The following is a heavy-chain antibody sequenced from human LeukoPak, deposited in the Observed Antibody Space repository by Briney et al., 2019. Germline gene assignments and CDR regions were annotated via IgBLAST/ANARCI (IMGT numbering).Heavy chain of an antibody. J-gene: IGHJ4*02. V-gene: IGHV3-43*02. CDR3: AKDIGIQIWLNYFDH. CDR2: ISGDGGST. CDR1: GFTFDDHA. Sequence: PGGSLRLSCEASGFTFDDHAMHWVRQAPRKGLEWVSLISGDGGSTYYADSVKGRFSISRDNSKNSLYLQMNSLRIEDTALYYCAKDIGIQIWLNYFDHWGQGTLVTVSS. D-gene: IGHD5-18*01.